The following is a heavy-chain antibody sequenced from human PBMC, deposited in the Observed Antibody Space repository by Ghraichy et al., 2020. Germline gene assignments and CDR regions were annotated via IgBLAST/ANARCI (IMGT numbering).Heavy chain of an antibody. CDR1: GGSVSSYY. CDR3: ARGGYYYGSGSYYNVGAGLYYYYYGMDV. Sequence: SETLSLTCTVSGGSVSSYYWSWIRQPAGKGLEWIGHIYTSGSTNYNPSLKSRVTISVDTSKNQFSLKLSSVTAADTAVYYCARGGYYYGSGSYYNVGAGLYYYYYGMDVWGQGTTVTVSS. V-gene: IGHV4-4*07. D-gene: IGHD3-10*01. CDR2: IYTSGST. J-gene: IGHJ6*02.